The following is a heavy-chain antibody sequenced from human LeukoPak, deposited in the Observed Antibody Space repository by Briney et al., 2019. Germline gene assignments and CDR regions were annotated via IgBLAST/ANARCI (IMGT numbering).Heavy chain of an antibody. D-gene: IGHD4-17*01. CDR1: GFTFSSYG. J-gene: IGHJ5*02. Sequence: GGSLRLSCAASGFTFSSYGMHWVRQAPGKGLEWVAFIRYDGSNKYYADSVKGRFTISRDNSKNTLYLQMNSLRAEDTAVYYCAKDIAAHRVTTLQSWGQGTLVTVSS. CDR3: AKDIAAHRVTTLQS. V-gene: IGHV3-30*02. CDR2: IRYDGSNK.